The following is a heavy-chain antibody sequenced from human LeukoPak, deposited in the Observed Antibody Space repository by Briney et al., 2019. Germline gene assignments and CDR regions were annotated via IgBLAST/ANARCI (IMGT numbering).Heavy chain of an antibody. V-gene: IGHV4-39*07. CDR3: ARVRGLRPYFDY. CDR2: IYYSGST. D-gene: IGHD3-10*01. CDR1: GGSISSSSYY. Sequence: SETLSLTCTVSGGSISSSSYYWGWIRQPPGKGLEWIGSIYYSGSTYYNPSLKSRVTISVDTSKNQFSLKLSSVTAADTAVYYCARVRGLRPYFDYWGQGTLVTVSS. J-gene: IGHJ4*02.